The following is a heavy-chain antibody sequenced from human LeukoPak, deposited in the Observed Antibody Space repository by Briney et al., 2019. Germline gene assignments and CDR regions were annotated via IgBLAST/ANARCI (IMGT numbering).Heavy chain of an antibody. Sequence: PSETLSLTCTVSGTSISSGGYYWSWIRQHPGKGLEWIGYIYHSGSTNYNPSLKSRVTISVDTSENQFSLRLTSVTAADAAVYYCARDQSRIAAGRAMDVWGKGTTVTVSS. CDR2: IYHSGST. CDR3: ARDQSRIAAGRAMDV. J-gene: IGHJ6*03. CDR1: GTSISSGGYY. D-gene: IGHD6-13*01. V-gene: IGHV4-31*03.